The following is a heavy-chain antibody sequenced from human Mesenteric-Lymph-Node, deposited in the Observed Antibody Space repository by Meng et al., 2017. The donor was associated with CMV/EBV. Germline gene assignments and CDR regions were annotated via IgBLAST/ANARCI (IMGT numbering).Heavy chain of an antibody. CDR2: ISGSGGST. V-gene: IGHV3-23*01. J-gene: IGHJ4*02. Sequence: GGSLRLSCAASGFTFSSYAMSWVRQAPGKGLEWVSAISGSGGSTYYADPVKGRFTISRDNSKNTLYLQMNSLRAEDTALYYCAKATGTSGYASGDYWGQGTLVTVSS. CDR3: AKATGTSGYASGDY. CDR1: GFTFSSYA. D-gene: IGHD2-2*01.